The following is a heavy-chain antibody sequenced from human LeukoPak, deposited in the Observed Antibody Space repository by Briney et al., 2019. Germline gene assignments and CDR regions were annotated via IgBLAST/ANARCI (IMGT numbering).Heavy chain of an antibody. Sequence: GRFTISRDNSKNTLYLQMNSLRAEDTAVYYCAKELNWGGLRNPPDYRGQGTLVTVSS. V-gene: IGHV3-30*02. J-gene: IGHJ4*02. CDR3: AKELNWGGLRNPPDY. D-gene: IGHD7-27*01.